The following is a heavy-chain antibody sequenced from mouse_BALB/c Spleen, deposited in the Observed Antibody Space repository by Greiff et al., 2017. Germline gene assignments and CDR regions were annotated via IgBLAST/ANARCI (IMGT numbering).Heavy chain of an antibody. CDR3: ARRMIYYGYDGFAY. D-gene: IGHD2-2*01. CDR2: IYPGDGDT. Sequence: QVQLKESGAELVRPGSSVKISCKASGYAFSSYWMNWVKQRPGQGLEWIGQIYPGDGDTNYNGKFKGKATLTADKSSSTAYMQLSSLTSEDSAVYFCARRMIYYGYDGFAYWGQGTLVTVSA. CDR1: GYAFSSYW. V-gene: IGHV1-80*01. J-gene: IGHJ3*01.